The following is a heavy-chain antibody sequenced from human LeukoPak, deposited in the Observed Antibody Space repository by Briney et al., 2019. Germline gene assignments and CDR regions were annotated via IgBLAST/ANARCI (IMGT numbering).Heavy chain of an antibody. D-gene: IGHD3-3*02. CDR1: GYTFTNYW. J-gene: IGHJ4*02. CDR2: IYPGDSDI. CDR3: ARQRYISQPFDY. Sequence: GEPLKISCKGSGYTFTNYWIGWVRQMPGKGLEWMGIIYPGDSDIRYSPSFQGQVTVSADKSIATAYLQWNSLKASDTAIYYCARQRYISQPFDYWGRGTQVTVSS. V-gene: IGHV5-51*01.